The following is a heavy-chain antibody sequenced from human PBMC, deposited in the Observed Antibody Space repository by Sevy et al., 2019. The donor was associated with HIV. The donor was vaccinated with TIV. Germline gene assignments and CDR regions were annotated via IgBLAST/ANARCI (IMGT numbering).Heavy chain of an antibody. CDR1: GFTFNIYS. D-gene: IGHD2-15*01. V-gene: IGHV3-48*01. CDR2: IGGTTSDT. CDR3: ARDYSYAFDI. J-gene: IGHJ3*02. Sequence: GGSLRLSCAASGFTFNIYSINWVRQAPGKGLEWVSYIGGTTSDTHYADSVKGRFTISRDNAKNSLYLQMSSLRAEDTAVYYCARDYSYAFDIWGQGILATVSS.